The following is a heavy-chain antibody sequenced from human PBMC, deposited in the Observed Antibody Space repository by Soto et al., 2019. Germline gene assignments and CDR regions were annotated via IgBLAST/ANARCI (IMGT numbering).Heavy chain of an antibody. CDR1: GFTFSDYY. V-gene: IGHV3-11*01. Sequence: PGGSLRLSCAASGFTFSDYYMSWIRQAPGKGLEWVSYLSGSGSTVYYADSVKGRFTISRDNGKNSLYLQMNSLRAEDTAVYYWGGEGGGGGDYWGQGTLVTVSS. D-gene: IGHD3-16*01. J-gene: IGHJ4*02. CDR2: LSGSGSTV. CDR3: GGEGGGGGDY.